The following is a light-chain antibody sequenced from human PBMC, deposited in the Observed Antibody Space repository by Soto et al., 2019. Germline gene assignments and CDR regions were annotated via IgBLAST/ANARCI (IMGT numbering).Light chain of an antibody. CDR3: SSSTSSSTPMV. CDR1: SRDVGGYNY. Sequence: QSALTQPASVSGSPGQSITISCTGTSRDVGGYNYVSWYQQHPGKAPKLMIYDVTNRPSGVSNRFSGSKSGNTASLTISGLQAEDEADYYCSSSTSSSTPMVFVGGTKLTVL. V-gene: IGLV2-14*01. CDR2: DVT. J-gene: IGLJ3*02.